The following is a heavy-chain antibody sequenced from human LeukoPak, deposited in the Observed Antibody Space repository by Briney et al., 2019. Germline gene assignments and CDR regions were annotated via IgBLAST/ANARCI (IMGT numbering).Heavy chain of an antibody. Sequence: SETLSLTCTVSGGSISSYYWSWIRQPPGKGLEWIGYIYYSGSTNYNPSLKSRVTISVDTSKNQFSLKLSSVTAADTAVYYCARDRGSCSGGSCYSYYYMDVWGKGTTVTVSS. CDR1: GGSISSYY. J-gene: IGHJ6*03. CDR3: ARDRGSCSGGSCYSYYYMDV. CDR2: IYYSGST. D-gene: IGHD2-15*01. V-gene: IGHV4-59*01.